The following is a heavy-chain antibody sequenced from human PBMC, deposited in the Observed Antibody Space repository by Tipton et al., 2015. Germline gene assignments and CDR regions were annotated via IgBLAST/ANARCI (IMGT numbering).Heavy chain of an antibody. V-gene: IGHV4-59*01. J-gene: IGHJ4*02. Sequence: GLVKPSETLSLTCTVSGDSINSYYWSWVRQPPGKGLEWIGYIYYSGSTIYNPSLKGRVTMSVDRSKNQFSVRLTSVTAADTALYYCARYYSTSGSYRFDSWGQGALVTVSS. CDR3: ARYYSTSGSYRFDS. CDR2: IYYSGST. CDR1: GDSINSYY. D-gene: IGHD3-10*01.